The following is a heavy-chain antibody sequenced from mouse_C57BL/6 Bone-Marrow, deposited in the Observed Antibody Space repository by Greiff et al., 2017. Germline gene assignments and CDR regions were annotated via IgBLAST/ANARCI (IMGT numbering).Heavy chain of an antibody. CDR2: IFPGSGST. CDR3: ARWYYGSSYFYYFDY. Sequence: VKLMESGPELVKPGASVKISCKASGYTFTDYYINWVKQRPGQGLEWIGWIFPGSGSTYYNEKFKGKATLTVDKSSSTAYMLLSSLTSEDSAVYFCARWYYGSSYFYYFDYWGQGTTLTVSS. CDR1: GYTFTDYY. J-gene: IGHJ2*01. D-gene: IGHD1-1*01. V-gene: IGHV1-75*01.